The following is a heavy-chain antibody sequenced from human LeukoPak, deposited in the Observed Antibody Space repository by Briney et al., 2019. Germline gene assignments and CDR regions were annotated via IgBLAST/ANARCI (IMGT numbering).Heavy chain of an antibody. J-gene: IGHJ4*02. Sequence: GGSLRLSCAASGFTFSSYSMNWVRQAPGKGLEWVSSISSSSSYIYYADSVKGRFTISRDNAKNSLYLQMNSLRVDDTAVYYCAREYYDILTGYSGGGFDYWGQGTLVTASS. D-gene: IGHD3-9*01. CDR2: ISSSSSYI. CDR3: AREYYDILTGYSGGGFDY. CDR1: GFTFSSYS. V-gene: IGHV3-21*01.